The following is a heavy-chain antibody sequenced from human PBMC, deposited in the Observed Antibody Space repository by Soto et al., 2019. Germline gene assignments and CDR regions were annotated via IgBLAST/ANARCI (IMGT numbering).Heavy chain of an antibody. CDR2: IYWDDDK. Sequence: QITLKESGPELVKPTQTLTLTCTFSGISLSTSGVAVGWIRQPPGKALEWLSLIYWDDDKRYSPSLKSRLTITKVTSKNQVVLTMTNMDPVDTATYYGVHQELNNNNFYVDLWGRGTLVTVSS. CDR1: GISLSTSGVA. J-gene: IGHJ2*01. V-gene: IGHV2-5*02. CDR3: VHQELNNNNFYVDL. D-gene: IGHD4-4*01.